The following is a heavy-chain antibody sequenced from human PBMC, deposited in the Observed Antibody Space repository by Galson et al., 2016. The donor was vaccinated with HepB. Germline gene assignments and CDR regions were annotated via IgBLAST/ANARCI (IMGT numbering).Heavy chain of an antibody. D-gene: IGHD1-26*01. CDR1: GYSFSNYG. Sequence: SVKVSCKASGYSFSNYGITWVRQAPGQGLEWMGWIRTYNGNTDYDQKLHGRLTLTTDASTTTAYLELRSLRFDDTAVYYCARGSIATTPLAYWGQGTLVTVSS. J-gene: IGHJ4*02. CDR2: IRTYNGNT. CDR3: ARGSIATTPLAY. V-gene: IGHV1-18*01.